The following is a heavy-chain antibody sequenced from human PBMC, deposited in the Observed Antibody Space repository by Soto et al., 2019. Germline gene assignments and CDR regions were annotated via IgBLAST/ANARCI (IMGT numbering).Heavy chain of an antibody. Sequence: LSLTCAVSGYSISSGYYWGWIRQPPGKGLEWIGTIYHSGSTYYNPSLKSRVTISVDTSKNQFSLKLSSVTAADTALYYCARALYCSGGSCSPLRGMDVWGQGTTVTVSS. V-gene: IGHV4-38-2*01. CDR3: ARALYCSGGSCSPLRGMDV. CDR1: GYSISSGYY. CDR2: IYHSGST. J-gene: IGHJ6*02. D-gene: IGHD2-15*01.